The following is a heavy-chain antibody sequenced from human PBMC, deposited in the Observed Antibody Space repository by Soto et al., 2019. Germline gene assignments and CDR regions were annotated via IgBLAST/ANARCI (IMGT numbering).Heavy chain of an antibody. J-gene: IGHJ4*02. Sequence: QVQLVESGGGVVQPGRSLRLSCAASGFTFSSYAMHWVRQAPGKGLEWVAVISYDGSNKYYADSVKGRFTISRDNSKNTLYLQMNSLRAEDTAVYYCARDRPIAVAETFHPGAFDYWGQGTLVTVSS. CDR1: GFTFSSYA. V-gene: IGHV3-30-3*01. D-gene: IGHD6-19*01. CDR2: ISYDGSNK. CDR3: ARDRPIAVAETFHPGAFDY.